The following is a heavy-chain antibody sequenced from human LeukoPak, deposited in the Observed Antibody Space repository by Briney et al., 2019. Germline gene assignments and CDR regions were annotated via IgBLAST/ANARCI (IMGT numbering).Heavy chain of an antibody. D-gene: IGHD2-8*01. CDR3: ARDRDLLGYCTNGVCYKGYDY. CDR2: IYHSGST. CDR1: GYSISSGYY. J-gene: IGHJ4*02. V-gene: IGHV4-38-2*02. Sequence: SETLSLTCTVSGYSISSGYYWGWIRQPPGKGLEWIGSIYHSGSTYYNPSLKSRVTISVDTSKNQFSLKLSSVTAADTAVYYCARDRDLLGYCTNGVCYKGYDYWGQGTVVTVSS.